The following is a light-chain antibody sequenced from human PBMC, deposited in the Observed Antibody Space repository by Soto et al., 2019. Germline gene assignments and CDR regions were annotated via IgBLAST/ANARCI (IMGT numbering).Light chain of an antibody. J-gene: IGKJ4*01. Sequence: ETVLTQSPATLSLSPGERATLSCRASQSIGSYLHWYQLKSGQAPRLLIYDASTRATGIPDRFSGSGSGTDFTLTISSLEPEDFAVYYCQHRSNWPLTFGGGTKVEIK. CDR2: DAS. CDR3: QHRSNWPLT. V-gene: IGKV3-11*01. CDR1: QSIGSY.